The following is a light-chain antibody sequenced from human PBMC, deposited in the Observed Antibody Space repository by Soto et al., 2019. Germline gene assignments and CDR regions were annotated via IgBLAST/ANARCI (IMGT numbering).Light chain of an antibody. Sequence: EIVLTQSPGTLSLSPGDRVTLSCRASQSVSSNYLARYQQKPGQAPRLLIYATSSRATGIPDRFSGSGSGTDFTLTISTLEPEDFAMYYCQQYGDYNSPRYSFGQGTRLEI. V-gene: IGKV3-20*01. CDR3: QQYGDYNSPRYS. J-gene: IGKJ2*03. CDR1: QSVSSNY. CDR2: ATS.